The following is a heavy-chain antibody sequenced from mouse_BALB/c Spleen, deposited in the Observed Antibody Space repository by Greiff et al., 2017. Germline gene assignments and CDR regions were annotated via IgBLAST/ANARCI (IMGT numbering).Heavy chain of an antibody. CDR1: GDSITSGY. CDR3: ARYLGLRFAY. D-gene: IGHD2-4*01. Sequence: EVKLMESGPSLVKPSQTLSLTCSVTGDSITSGYWNWIRKFPGNKLEYMGYISYSGSTYYNPSLKSRISITRDTSKNQYYLQLNSVTTEDTATYYCARYLGLRFAYWGQGTLVTVSA. CDR2: ISYSGST. V-gene: IGHV3-8*02. J-gene: IGHJ3*01.